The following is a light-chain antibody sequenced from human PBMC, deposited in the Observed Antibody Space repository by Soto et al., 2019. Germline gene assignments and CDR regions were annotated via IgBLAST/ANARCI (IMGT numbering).Light chain of an antibody. CDR2: QVT. CDR3: MSYTSSSTLEV. V-gene: IGLV2-8*01. J-gene: IGLJ2*01. Sequence: QSALTQPPSASGSPGQSVTISCAGTINDVGGYNYVSWYQQHPGKVPQLMIYQVTKRPSGVPDRFSASKSDTTASLTISGLQAEDEGDYYCMSYTSSSTLEVFGGGTKLTVL. CDR1: INDVGGYNY.